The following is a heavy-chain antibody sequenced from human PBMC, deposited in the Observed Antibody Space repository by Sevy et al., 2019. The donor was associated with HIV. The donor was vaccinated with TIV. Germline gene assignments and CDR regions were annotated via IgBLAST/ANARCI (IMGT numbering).Heavy chain of an antibody. CDR2: ISSSGSTI. J-gene: IGHJ5*02. D-gene: IGHD2-2*01. V-gene: IGHV3-48*03. CDR3: ARHDYGSSTSCYKRQGWFDP. CDR1: GFTFSSYE. Sequence: GGSLRLSCAASGFTFSSYEMNWVRQAPGKGLEWVSYISSSGSTIYYADSVKGRFTISRDNAKNSLYLQMNSLRAEDTAVYYCARHDYGSSTSCYKRQGWFDPWGQGTLVTVSS.